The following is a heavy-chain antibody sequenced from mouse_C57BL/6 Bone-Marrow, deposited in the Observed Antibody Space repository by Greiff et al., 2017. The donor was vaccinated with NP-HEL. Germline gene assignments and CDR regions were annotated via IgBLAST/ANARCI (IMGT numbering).Heavy chain of an antibody. D-gene: IGHD1-3*01. Sequence: QVQLKQSGAELARPGASVKLSCKASGYTFTSYGISWVKQRTGQGLEWIGDIYPSSGNTYYNAKFKGKAILTAAKSSRTAYIELRSLTSEVSAVYFGARKRGSSLLSWFADWGKGTLVTVSA. V-gene: IGHV1-81*01. CDR3: ARKRGSSLLSWFAD. J-gene: IGHJ3*01. CDR2: IYPSSGNT. CDR1: GYTFTSYG.